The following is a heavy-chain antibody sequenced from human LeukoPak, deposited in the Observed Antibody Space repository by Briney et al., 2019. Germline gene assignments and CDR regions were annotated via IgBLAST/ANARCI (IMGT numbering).Heavy chain of an antibody. J-gene: IGHJ4*02. CDR1: GYTFTGYY. D-gene: IGHD2-2*01. CDR2: INPNSGST. Sequence: ASVKVSCKASGYTFTGYYMHWVRQAPGQGLEWMGWINPNSGSTNYAQKFQGRVTMTRDTSISTAYMELSRLRSDDTAVYYCARAVKGYCSSTSCYYFDYWGQGTLVTVSS. CDR3: ARAVKGYCSSTSCYYFDY. V-gene: IGHV1-2*02.